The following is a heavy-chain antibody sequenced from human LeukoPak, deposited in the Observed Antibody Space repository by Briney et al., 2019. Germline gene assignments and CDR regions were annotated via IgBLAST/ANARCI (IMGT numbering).Heavy chain of an antibody. J-gene: IGHJ3*02. CDR1: GGSISSGSYS. D-gene: IGHD3-10*01. V-gene: IGHV4-30-2*01. Sequence: SETLSLTCAVSGGSISSGSYSWTWIRQPPGEGLEWIGYIYHSGSTYYNPSLKSRVTISVDRSNNQFSLKLCSVTAADTAVYYCAREHGSGSYDAFDSWGQGTMVTVSS. CDR2: IYHSGST. CDR3: AREHGSGSYDAFDS.